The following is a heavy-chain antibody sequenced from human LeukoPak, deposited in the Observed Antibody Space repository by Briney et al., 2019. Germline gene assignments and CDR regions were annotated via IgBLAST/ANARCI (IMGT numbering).Heavy chain of an antibody. CDR1: GFTFLSYA. J-gene: IGHJ5*02. Sequence: GGSLRLSCAASGFTFLSYAIHWVRQAPGKGLEWVAVISYDGSEKYYADSVKDRFTISRDNSKNTLYLQMNSLRAEDTAVYYCAKGVKLTVVPLQAFDPWGQGTLVTVSS. V-gene: IGHV3-30*04. CDR2: ISYDGSEK. CDR3: AKGVKLTVVPLQAFDP. D-gene: IGHD4-23*01.